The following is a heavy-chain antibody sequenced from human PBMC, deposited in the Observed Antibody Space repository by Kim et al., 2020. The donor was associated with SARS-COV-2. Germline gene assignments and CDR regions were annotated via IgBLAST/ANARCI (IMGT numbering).Heavy chain of an antibody. CDR2: ST. D-gene: IGHD1-26*01. V-gene: IGHV4-34*01. J-gene: IGHJ4*02. Sequence: STNYNPSLKSRVTISVDTSKNPFSLKLSSVTAADTAVYYCATGGSYGGDYWGQGTLVTVSS. CDR3: ATGGSYGGDY.